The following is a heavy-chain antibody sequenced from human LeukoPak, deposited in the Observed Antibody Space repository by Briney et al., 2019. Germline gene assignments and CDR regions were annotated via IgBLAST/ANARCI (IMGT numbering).Heavy chain of an antibody. CDR2: ITGSGGTT. V-gene: IGHV3-23*01. CDR1: GFTFSSYA. D-gene: IGHD3-10*01. Sequence: GSLRLSCAASGFTFSSYAMTWVRQAPGKGLEWVSAITGSGGTTYYADSVKGRFTISRDNSRNTLYLQMNSLRAEDTAVYYCSTPYYYGSGTYTYSFDYWGQGTLVTVSS. J-gene: IGHJ4*02. CDR3: STPYYYGSGTYTYSFDY.